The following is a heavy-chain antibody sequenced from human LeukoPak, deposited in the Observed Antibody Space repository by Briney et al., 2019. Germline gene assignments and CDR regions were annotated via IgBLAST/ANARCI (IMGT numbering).Heavy chain of an antibody. V-gene: IGHV3-23*01. Sequence: GGSLRLSCAASGFTFWNYAMAWVRQAPGKGLDWVSVIGADSVTTYYAGSVKGRFTISRDNSKNTLYLQMNSLRAEDTAIYYCAKRSANIWYFDYWGPGTLVPVSS. CDR3: AKRSANIWYFDY. J-gene: IGHJ4*02. CDR2: IGADSVTT. D-gene: IGHD2/OR15-2a*01. CDR1: GFTFWNYA.